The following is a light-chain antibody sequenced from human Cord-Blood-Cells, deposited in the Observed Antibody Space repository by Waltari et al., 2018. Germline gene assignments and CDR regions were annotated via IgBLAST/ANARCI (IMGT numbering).Light chain of an antibody. J-gene: IGKJ4*01. CDR3: QQYNSYSLT. CDR2: TAS. Sequence: DIQMTQSPSTLSASVGDRVTITCLASQSISSWLAWYQQKPGKAPKLLIYTASSLESGVPSRFSGSGSGTEFTLTISSLQPDDFATYYCQQYNSYSLTFGGGTKVEIK. V-gene: IGKV1-5*03. CDR1: QSISSW.